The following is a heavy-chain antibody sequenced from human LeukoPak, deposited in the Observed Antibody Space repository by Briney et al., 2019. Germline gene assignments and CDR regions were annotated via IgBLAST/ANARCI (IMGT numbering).Heavy chain of an antibody. V-gene: IGHV3-7*03. CDR3: AREYSYGDFDY. J-gene: IGHJ4*02. Sequence: PGGSLRLSCAASGFTFSSYWMSWVRQAPGKGLEWVANIKQDGSEKYYVDSVKGRFTISRDNAKNSPYLQMNSLRAEDTAVYYCAREYSYGDFDYWGQGTLVTVSS. CDR2: IKQDGSEK. D-gene: IGHD5-18*01. CDR1: GFTFSSYW.